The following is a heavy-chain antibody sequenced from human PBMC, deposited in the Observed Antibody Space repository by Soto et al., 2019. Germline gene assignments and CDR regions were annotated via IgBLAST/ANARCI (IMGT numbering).Heavy chain of an antibody. V-gene: IGHV4-4*02. Sequence: QVQLQESGPGLVKPSGTLSLTCAVSSGSISSSNWWSWVRQPPGKGLEWIGEIYHSGSTNYNPSLKSRVTISVDKSRNQFSLKLSSVTAADTAVYYCARDRSETPEPPYSSGWYPSHYYFDYWGQGTLVTVSS. CDR1: SGSISSSNW. J-gene: IGHJ4*02. CDR3: ARDRSETPEPPYSSGWYPSHYYFDY. CDR2: IYHSGST. D-gene: IGHD6-19*01.